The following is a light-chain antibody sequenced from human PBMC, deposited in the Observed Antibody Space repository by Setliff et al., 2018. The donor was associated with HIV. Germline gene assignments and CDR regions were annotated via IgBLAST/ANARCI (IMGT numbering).Light chain of an antibody. V-gene: IGLV3-9*01. CDR2: RDS. J-gene: IGLJ2*01. Sequence: YELTQPLSVSVALGQTARITCGGNNIGSKNVQWYQQKPGQAPVLVIYRDSNRPSGIPERFSGSNSGNTATLTISRAQAGDEADYYCQVWDSNIVFGGGTKVTVL. CDR3: QVWDSNIV. CDR1: NIGSKN.